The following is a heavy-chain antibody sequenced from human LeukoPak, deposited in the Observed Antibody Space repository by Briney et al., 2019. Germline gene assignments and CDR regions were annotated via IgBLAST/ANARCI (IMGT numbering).Heavy chain of an antibody. D-gene: IGHD2/OR15-2a*01. CDR1: GFTFSSYS. V-gene: IGHV3-21*01. J-gene: IGHJ3*02. CDR3: ASDESIHAFDI. CDR2: ISSSSSYI. Sequence: GGSLRLSCAASGFTFSSYSMNWVRQAPGKGLEWVSSISSSSSYIYYADSAKGRFTISRDNAKNSLYLQMNSLRAEDTAVYYCASDESIHAFDIWGQGTMVTVSS.